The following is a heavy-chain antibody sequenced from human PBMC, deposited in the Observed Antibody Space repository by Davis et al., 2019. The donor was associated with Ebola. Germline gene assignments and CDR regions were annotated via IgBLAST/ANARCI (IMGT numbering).Heavy chain of an antibody. D-gene: IGHD3-10*01. J-gene: IGHJ4*02. CDR3: TSAWYYGSGSYYFDY. CDR2: IRSKANSYAT. V-gene: IGHV3-73*01. Sequence: GESLKISCAASGFTFSGSAMHWVRQASGKGLEWVGRIRSKANSYATAYAASVKGRFTISRDDSKNTAYLQMSSLKTEDTAVYYCTSAWYYGSGSYYFDYWGQGTLVTVSS. CDR1: GFTFSGSA.